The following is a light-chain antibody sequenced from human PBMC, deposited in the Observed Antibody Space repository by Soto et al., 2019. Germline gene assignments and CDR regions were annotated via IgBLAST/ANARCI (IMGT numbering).Light chain of an antibody. Sequence: DIQMTQSPSTLSGYVGDRVTITCRASQTISSWLAWYQQKPGKAPKLLIYKASTLKSGVPSRFIGSGSGTEFTLAISILQPDDFATYDCQHYDSYSEAFGQWTKLELK. CDR2: KAS. CDR1: QTISSW. CDR3: QHYDSYSEA. J-gene: IGKJ1*01. V-gene: IGKV1-5*03.